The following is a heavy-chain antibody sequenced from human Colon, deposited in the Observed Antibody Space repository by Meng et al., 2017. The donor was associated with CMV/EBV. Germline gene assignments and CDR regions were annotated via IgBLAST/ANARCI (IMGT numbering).Heavy chain of an antibody. J-gene: IGHJ4*02. V-gene: IGHV1-45*02. Sequence: QMQLVQSGADVKKTGSSVLVSCKAYGFTFRHRYLHWVRPAPGQAREWVGWITPFNGNTNYAQKLQDRVTITRDMSMTTAYMELSSLRSDDRAIYFCASGEEQLAHFDYWGQGTLVTVSS. CDR3: ASGEEQLAHFDY. CDR2: ITPFNGNT. D-gene: IGHD6-13*01. CDR1: GFTFRHRY.